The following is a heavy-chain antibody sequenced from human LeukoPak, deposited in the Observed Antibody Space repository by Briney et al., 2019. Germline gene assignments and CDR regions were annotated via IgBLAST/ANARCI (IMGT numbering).Heavy chain of an antibody. Sequence: PGGSLSLSCAASGFTFSSYAMSWVRPAPGKGLEWVSAISGSGGSTYYADSVKGRFTISRDNSKNTLYLQMNSLRAEDTAVYYCAKDHIVVVVAALGDVWGKGTTVTVSS. CDR3: AKDHIVVVVAALGDV. D-gene: IGHD2-15*01. CDR1: GFTFSSYA. CDR2: ISGSGGST. V-gene: IGHV3-23*01. J-gene: IGHJ6*04.